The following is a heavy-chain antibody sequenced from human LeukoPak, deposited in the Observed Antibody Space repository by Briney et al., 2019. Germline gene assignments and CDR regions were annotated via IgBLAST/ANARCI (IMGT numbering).Heavy chain of an antibody. CDR3: AKAGIGVVGYFDY. CDR2: IRGSGGGT. Sequence: GGSLRLSCAASGFTFSGYWMSWVRQAPGKGLEWVSAIRGSGGGTYYADSVKGRFTISRDNSKNTLYLQMNSLRDEDTALYYCAKAGIGVVGYFDYWGQGTLVTVSS. V-gene: IGHV3-23*01. CDR1: GFTFSGYW. J-gene: IGHJ4*02. D-gene: IGHD6-19*01.